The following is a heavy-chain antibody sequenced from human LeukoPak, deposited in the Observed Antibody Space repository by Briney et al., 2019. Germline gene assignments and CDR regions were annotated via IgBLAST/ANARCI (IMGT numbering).Heavy chain of an antibody. CDR3: ARPDRGISSGFDY. CDR1: GYTFTNYW. CDR2: IYPGGSDT. J-gene: IGHJ4*02. D-gene: IGHD6-19*01. V-gene: IGHV5-51*01. Sequence: GESLQISCQGSGYTFTNYWIGWVRQTPGKGLAWMGIIYPGGSDTRYSPSFQGQVTISADKSISTAYLQWSSLKASDTALYYCARPDRGISSGFDYWGQGTLVTVSS.